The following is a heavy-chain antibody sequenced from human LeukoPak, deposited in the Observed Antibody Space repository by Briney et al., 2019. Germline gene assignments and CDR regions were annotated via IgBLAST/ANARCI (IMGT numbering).Heavy chain of an antibody. Sequence: SETLSLTCAVYGGSFSSYYWSWIRQPPGKGLEWIGEINHSGSTNYNPSLKSRVTISVDTSKNQFSLKLGSVTAADTAVYYCARARRSGLFDYWGQGTLVTVSS. CDR3: ARARRSGLFDY. J-gene: IGHJ4*02. CDR1: GGSFSSYY. D-gene: IGHD3-10*01. CDR2: INHSGST. V-gene: IGHV4-34*01.